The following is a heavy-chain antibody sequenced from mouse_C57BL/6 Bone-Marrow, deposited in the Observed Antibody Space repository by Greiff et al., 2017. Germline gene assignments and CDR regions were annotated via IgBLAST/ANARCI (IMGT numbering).Heavy chain of an antibody. CDR1: GFTFSSYA. J-gene: IGHJ4*01. V-gene: IGHV5-4*01. CDR3: ARGGLRRGYYYAMDY. Sequence: EVQGVESGGGLVQPGGSLKLSCAASGFTFSSYAMSWVRQTPEKRLEWVATISDGGSYTYYPDNVKGRFTISRDNAKNNLYLQMSRLKSEDTAMYYCARGGLRRGYYYAMDYWGQGTSVTVSS. CDR2: ISDGGSYT. D-gene: IGHD2-4*01.